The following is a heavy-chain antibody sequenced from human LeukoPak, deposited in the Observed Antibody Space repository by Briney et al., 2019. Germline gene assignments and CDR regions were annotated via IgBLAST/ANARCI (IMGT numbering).Heavy chain of an antibody. D-gene: IGHD6-19*01. CDR2: IYYSGST. CDR1: GGSISSGDYY. Sequence: PSQTLSLTCTVSGGSISSGDYYWSWIRQPPGKGLEWIGYIYYSGSTYYNPSLKSRVTISVDTSKNQFSLKLSSVTAADTAVYYCAGDQPTGAGTDYWGQGTLVTVSS. CDR3: AGDQPTGAGTDY. J-gene: IGHJ4*02. V-gene: IGHV4-30-4*08.